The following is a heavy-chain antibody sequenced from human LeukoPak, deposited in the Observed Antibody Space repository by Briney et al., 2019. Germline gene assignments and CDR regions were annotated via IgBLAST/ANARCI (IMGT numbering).Heavy chain of an antibody. CDR2: ISYDGSNK. CDR3: AKDRWPYQPDHSGWHQAY. Sequence: GRSLRLSCAASGFTFSSYGMHWVRQAPGKGLGWGAVISYDGSNKYYADSVKGRFTISRDNSKNTLYLQMNSLRAEDTAVYYCAKDRWPYQPDHSGWHQAYWGQGTLVTVSS. J-gene: IGHJ4*02. CDR1: GFTFSSYG. D-gene: IGHD6-19*01. V-gene: IGHV3-30*18.